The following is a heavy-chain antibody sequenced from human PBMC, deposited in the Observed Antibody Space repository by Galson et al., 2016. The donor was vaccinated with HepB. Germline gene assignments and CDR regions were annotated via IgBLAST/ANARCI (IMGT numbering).Heavy chain of an antibody. J-gene: IGHJ3*02. V-gene: IGHV1-46*03. CDR2: INPSGGAT. CDR3: TRAGFDYGDYGTAFDI. Sequence: SVKVSCKASGYTFSDYYMHWVRQAPGQGLEWMGVINPSGGATTYAQKFQGRVTMAGDTSTSTVYMRLSSLRAEDTAVYYCTRAGFDYGDYGTAFDIWGQGTMVTVSS. D-gene: IGHD4-17*01. CDR1: GYTFSDYY.